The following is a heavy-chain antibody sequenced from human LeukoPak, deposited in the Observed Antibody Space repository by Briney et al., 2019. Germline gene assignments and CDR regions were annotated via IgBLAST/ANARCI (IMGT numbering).Heavy chain of an antibody. J-gene: IGHJ6*03. V-gene: IGHV3-48*01. CDR2: ISSSRSTI. CDR1: GFTFSSYS. Sequence: GGSLSLPCAASGFTFSSYSMNCVRQAPGKGLEWVSYISSSRSTIYYAHSVKGRFTISRDNAKNSLYLKMNSLRAEDTAVYYCARDGEYCSSTSCYWDYYYYYMDVWGKGTTVTVSS. CDR3: ARDGEYCSSTSCYWDYYYYYMDV. D-gene: IGHD2-2*01.